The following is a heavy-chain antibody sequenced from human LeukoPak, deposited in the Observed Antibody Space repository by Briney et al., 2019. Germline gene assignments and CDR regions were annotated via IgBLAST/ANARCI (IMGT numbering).Heavy chain of an antibody. J-gene: IGHJ4*02. Sequence: PGGSLRLSCAASGFTFSSYGMHWVRQAPGKGLEWVAVIRYDGSNKYYADSVKGRFTISRDNSKSTLYLQMNSLRAEDTAVYYCAKDRGYCSGRSCYFGYYFDYWGQGTLVTVSS. CDR1: GFTFSSYG. CDR2: IRYDGSNK. V-gene: IGHV3-30*02. CDR3: AKDRGYCSGRSCYFGYYFDY. D-gene: IGHD2-15*01.